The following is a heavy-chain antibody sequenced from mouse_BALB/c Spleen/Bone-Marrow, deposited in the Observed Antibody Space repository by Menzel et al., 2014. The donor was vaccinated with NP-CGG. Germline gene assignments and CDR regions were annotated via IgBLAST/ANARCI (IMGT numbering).Heavy chain of an antibody. CDR2: IDPANGNT. J-gene: IGHJ1*01. CDR3: ASYRYAWYFDV. V-gene: IGHV14-3*02. Sequence: EVQLQQSGAELVKPGASVKLSCTASGFNIKDTYMHWVKQRPEQGLEWIGRIDPANGNTKYDPKFQGKATITAATSSNTAYLQLSSLTSEDTAVYYCASYRYAWYFDVWGAGTTVTVSS. CDR1: GFNIKDTY. D-gene: IGHD2-14*01.